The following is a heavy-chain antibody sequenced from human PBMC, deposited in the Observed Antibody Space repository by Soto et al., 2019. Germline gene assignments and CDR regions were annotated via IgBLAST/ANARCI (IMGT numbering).Heavy chain of an antibody. CDR3: ARGSRPQRYFDL. V-gene: IGHV4-34*01. J-gene: IGHJ2*01. Sequence: QVQLQQWGAGLLKPSETLSLTCAVSGRSFSGYYWSWIRQPPGKGLEWIGEINHSGSTNYNPSLKSRVTMSVDTSKNQFSLKLSSVTAADSAVYYCARGSRPQRYFDLWGRGTLVTVSS. CDR2: INHSGST. CDR1: GRSFSGYY.